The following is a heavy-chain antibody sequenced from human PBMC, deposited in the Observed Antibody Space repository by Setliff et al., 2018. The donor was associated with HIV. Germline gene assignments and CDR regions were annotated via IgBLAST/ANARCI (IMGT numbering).Heavy chain of an antibody. D-gene: IGHD2-2*01. V-gene: IGHV4-4*07. CDR3: ARLDCSSSSGFVDY. CDR2: IYTSGNT. CDR1: GVSISNYY. Sequence: PSETLSLTCTVSGVSISNYYWSWIRQPAGKGLEWIGRIYTSGNTNYNPSLKSRVTMSVDTSKKQFSLKLTSVTAADTAVYYCARLDCSSSSGFVDYWGQGTLVTVSS. J-gene: IGHJ4*02.